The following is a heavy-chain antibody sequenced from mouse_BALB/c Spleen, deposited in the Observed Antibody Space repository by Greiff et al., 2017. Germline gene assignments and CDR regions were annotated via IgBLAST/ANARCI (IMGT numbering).Heavy chain of an antibody. V-gene: IGHV1-4*02. Sequence: QVQLKESAAELARPGASVKMSCKASGYTFTSYTMHWVKQRPGQGLEWIGYINPSSGYTEYNQKFKDKTTLTADKSSSTAYMQLSSLTSEDSAVYYCARPSFAYWGQGTLVTVSA. CDR1: GYTFTSYT. J-gene: IGHJ3*01. CDR3: ARPSFAY. CDR2: INPSSGYT.